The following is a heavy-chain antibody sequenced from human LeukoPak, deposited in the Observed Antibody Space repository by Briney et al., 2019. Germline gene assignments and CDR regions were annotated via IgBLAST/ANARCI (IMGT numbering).Heavy chain of an antibody. D-gene: IGHD1-14*01. CDR1: GGTFSSYA. Sequence: SVTVSCKASGGTFSSYAISWVRQAPGQGLEWMGGIIHIFGTANYAQKFQGRVTITTDESTRTAYMELSSLRYEDTAVYYGVSRTVGTSDNDAFDIWGQGTRVTVSS. J-gene: IGHJ3*02. CDR2: IIHIFGTA. V-gene: IGHV1-69*05. CDR3: VSRTVGTSDNDAFDI.